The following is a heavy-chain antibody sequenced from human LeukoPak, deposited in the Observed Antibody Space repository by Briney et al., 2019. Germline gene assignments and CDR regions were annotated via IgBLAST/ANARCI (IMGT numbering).Heavy chain of an antibody. CDR1: GGTFSSYA. J-gene: IGHJ4*02. Sequence: ASVKVSCKASGGTFSSYAISWVRQAPGQGLEWMGGIIPIFGTANYAQKFQGRVTITMDESTSTAYMELSSLRSEDTAVYYCARASGSYYYGSGSYTYWGQGTLVTVSS. V-gene: IGHV1-69*05. CDR3: ARASGSYYYGSGSYTY. CDR2: IIPIFGTA. D-gene: IGHD3-10*01.